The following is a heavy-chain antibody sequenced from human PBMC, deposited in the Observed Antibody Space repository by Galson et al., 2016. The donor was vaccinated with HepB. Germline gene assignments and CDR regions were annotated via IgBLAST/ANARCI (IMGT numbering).Heavy chain of an antibody. V-gene: IGHV3-23*01. D-gene: IGHD3-22*01. CDR2: ISASDDST. J-gene: IGHJ6*02. CDR3: SSLEYYDSSGYSYPFYYYGMDV. Sequence: SLRLSCAASGITFSSHAMSWVRQAPGKGLEWVSAISASDDSTYYADSVEGRLTISRDNSKNTLYLQLNSLRAEDTAVYYCSSLEYYDSSGYSYPFYYYGMDVWGQGTTVTVSS. CDR1: GITFSSHA.